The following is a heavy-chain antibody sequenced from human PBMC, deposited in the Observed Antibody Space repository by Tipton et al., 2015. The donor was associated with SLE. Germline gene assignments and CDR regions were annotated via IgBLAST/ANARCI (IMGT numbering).Heavy chain of an antibody. V-gene: IGHV3-48*03. J-gene: IGHJ4*02. D-gene: IGHD4-17*01. CDR3: AEGLYGDSFDY. CDR2: ISSSGSTI. Sequence: SLRLSCAASGFTFSSYEMNWVRQAPGKGLEWVSYISSSGSTIYYADSVKGRFTVSRDNSKNTLFLQMDSLRAEDSALYYCAEGLYGDSFDYWGQGVLVTVSS. CDR1: GFTFSSYE.